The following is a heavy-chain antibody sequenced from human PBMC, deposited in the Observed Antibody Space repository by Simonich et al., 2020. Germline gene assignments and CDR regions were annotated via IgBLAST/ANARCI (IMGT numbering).Heavy chain of an antibody. CDR3: ARVSGGTAMVTSTFDI. J-gene: IGHJ3*02. CDR2: IRPNRGGT. CDR1: GYTFTGYY. Sequence: QVQLVQSGAEVKQPGASVKVSCKASGYTFTGYYMQWERQAPRQGLELMGCIRPNRGGTKYAQKFQGRVTMTRDTSISTAYMELSRLRSDDTAVYYCARVSGGTAMVTSTFDIWGQGTMVTVSS. V-gene: IGHV1-2*02. D-gene: IGHD5-18*01.